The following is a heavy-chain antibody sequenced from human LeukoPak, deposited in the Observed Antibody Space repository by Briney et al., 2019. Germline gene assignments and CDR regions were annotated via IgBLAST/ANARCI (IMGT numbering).Heavy chain of an antibody. Sequence: PSETLSLTCAVSGYSISSGYYWGWIRQPPGKGLEWIGSIYHSGSTYYNPSLKSRVTISVDTSKNQFSLKLSSVTAADTAVYYCAREDYGGERYWGQGTLVTVSS. CDR3: AREDYGGERY. CDR1: GYSISSGYY. D-gene: IGHD4-23*01. J-gene: IGHJ4*02. V-gene: IGHV4-38-2*02. CDR2: IYHSGST.